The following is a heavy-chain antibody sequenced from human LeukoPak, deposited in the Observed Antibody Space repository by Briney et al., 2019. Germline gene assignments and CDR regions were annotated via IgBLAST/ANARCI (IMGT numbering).Heavy chain of an antibody. CDR3: ARDSPPSYCSAGSCYFDP. CDR1: GGSFSDYY. Sequence: SETLSLTCAVYGGSFSDYYWSWIRQPPGKGLEWIGEINHSGTTNYNPSLKSRVTISVDTSKNQFSLNLSSVTAADTAVYYCARDSPPSYCSAGSCYFDPWGQGTLVTVSS. J-gene: IGHJ5*02. V-gene: IGHV4-34*01. D-gene: IGHD2-15*01. CDR2: INHSGTT.